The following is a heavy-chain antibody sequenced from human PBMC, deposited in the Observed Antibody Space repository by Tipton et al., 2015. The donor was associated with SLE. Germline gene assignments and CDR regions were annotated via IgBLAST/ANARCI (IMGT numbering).Heavy chain of an antibody. CDR1: GDTFSSYA. V-gene: IGHV1-18*01. CDR2: ISAYTGNT. D-gene: IGHD1-26*01. J-gene: IGHJ3*02. Sequence: QSGPEVKKPGSSVKVSCKASGDTFSSYAINWVRQAPGQGLEWMGWISAYTGNTNYAQKLQGRVTMTTDTSTSTAYMELRSLRSDDTAVYYCARDGVVGVDAFDIWGQGTMVTVSS. CDR3: ARDGVVGVDAFDI.